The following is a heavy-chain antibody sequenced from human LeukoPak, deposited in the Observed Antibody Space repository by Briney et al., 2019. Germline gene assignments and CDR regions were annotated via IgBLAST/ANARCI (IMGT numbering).Heavy chain of an antibody. V-gene: IGHV1-69*06. J-gene: IGHJ6*03. CDR2: IIPIFGTA. CDR3: ARVSSYYYYMDV. Sequence: ASVKVSCYASGGTFSSYAISWVRQAPGQGLEWMGGIIPIFGTANYAQKFQGRVTITADKSTSTAYMELSSLRSEDTAVYYCARVSSYYYYMDVWGKGTTVTVSS. D-gene: IGHD2/OR15-2a*01. CDR1: GGTFSSYA.